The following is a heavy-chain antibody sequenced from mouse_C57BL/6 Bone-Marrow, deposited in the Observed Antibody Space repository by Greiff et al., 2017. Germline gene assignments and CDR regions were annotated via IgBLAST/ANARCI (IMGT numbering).Heavy chain of an antibody. D-gene: IGHD2-4*01. Sequence: EVQLVESGGGLVQPGGSLKLSCAASGFTFSDYGMAWVRQAPRKGPEWVAFISNLAYSIYYADTVTGRFTISRENAKNTLYLEMSSLRSEDTAMYYCARHGPIYYDYDVRYFDYWGQGTTLTVSS. CDR2: ISNLAYSI. V-gene: IGHV5-15*01. CDR3: ARHGPIYYDYDVRYFDY. J-gene: IGHJ2*01. CDR1: GFTFSDYG.